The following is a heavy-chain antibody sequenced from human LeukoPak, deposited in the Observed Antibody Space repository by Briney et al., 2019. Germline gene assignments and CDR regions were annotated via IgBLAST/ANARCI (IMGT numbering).Heavy chain of an antibody. CDR1: GFTFSNYV. J-gene: IGHJ4*02. CDR2: ISYDGSNK. V-gene: IGHV3-30*18. D-gene: IGHD6-19*01. Sequence: GGSLRLSCAASGFTFSNYVVSWVRQAPGKGLEWVAVISYDGSNKYYADSVKGRFTISRDNSKNTLYLQMNSLRAEDTAVYYCAKAGEQWLVNDYWGQGTLVTVSS. CDR3: AKAGEQWLVNDY.